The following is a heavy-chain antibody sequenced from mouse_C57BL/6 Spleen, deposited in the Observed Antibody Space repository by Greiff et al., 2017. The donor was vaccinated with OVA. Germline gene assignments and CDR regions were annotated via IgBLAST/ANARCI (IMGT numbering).Heavy chain of an antibody. CDR1: GFSLTSYA. V-gene: IGHV2-9-1*01. Sequence: VQLQQSGPGLVAPSQSLSITCTVSGFSLTSYAISWVRQPPGKGLEWLGVIWTGGGTNYNSALKSRLSISKDNSKSQVFLKMNSLQTDDTARYYCARRGYYGSQDAMDYWGQGTSVTVSS. CDR2: IWTGGGT. D-gene: IGHD1-1*01. J-gene: IGHJ4*01. CDR3: ARRGYYGSQDAMDY.